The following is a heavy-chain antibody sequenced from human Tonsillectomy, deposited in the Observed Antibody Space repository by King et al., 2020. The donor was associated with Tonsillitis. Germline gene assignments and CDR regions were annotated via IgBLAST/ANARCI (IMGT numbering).Heavy chain of an antibody. CDR3: AREVGVVVTASMDY. CDR2: IYHSGST. D-gene: IGHD2-2*01. Sequence: VQLQESGPGLVKPSETLSLTCAVSGYSISSGYYWGWIRQPPGKGLEWIGSIYHSGSTYYNPSLKSRVTISVDTSKNQFSLKLSSVTAADTAVYYCAREVGVVVTASMDYWGQGTLVTVSS. CDR1: GYSISSGYY. V-gene: IGHV4-38-2*02. J-gene: IGHJ4*02.